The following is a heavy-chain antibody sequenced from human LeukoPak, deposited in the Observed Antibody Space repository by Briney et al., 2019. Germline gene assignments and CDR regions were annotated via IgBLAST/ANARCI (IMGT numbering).Heavy chain of an antibody. V-gene: IGHV3-21*01. J-gene: IGHJ4*02. D-gene: IGHD5-24*01. CDR2: ISSSNTYI. CDR1: GFTFSSYT. Sequence: GGSLRLSCAASGFTFSSYTMNWVRQAPGKGLEWVSSISSSNTYIYYADSVKGRFTISRDNAKNSLFLQMNSLRAEDTAVYYCARETPRRGETRDGYRWGQGTVVTVSS. CDR3: ARETPRRGETRDGYR.